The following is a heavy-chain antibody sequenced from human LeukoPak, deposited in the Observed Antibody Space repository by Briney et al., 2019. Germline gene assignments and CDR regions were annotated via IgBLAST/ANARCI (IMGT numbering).Heavy chain of an antibody. CDR2: IYYSGST. J-gene: IGHJ4*02. D-gene: IGHD3-10*01. Sequence: PSETLSLTCTVSGGSISSGDYYWSWIRQHPGKGLEWIGYIYYSGSTYYNPSLKSRVTISVDTSKNQFSLKLSSVTAADTAVYYCARSPTMVRGVIIYDYYFDYWGQGTLVTVSS. CDR1: GGSISSGDYY. V-gene: IGHV4-31*03. CDR3: ARSPTMVRGVIIYDYYFDY.